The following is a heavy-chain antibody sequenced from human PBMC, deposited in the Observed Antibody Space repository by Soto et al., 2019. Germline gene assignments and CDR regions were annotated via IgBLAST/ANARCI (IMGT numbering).Heavy chain of an antibody. CDR1: GGTFNTYG. Sequence: QVHLVQSGGEVKKPGSSVKVSCTAFGGTFNTYGISWVRQAPRQGLEWMGRIIPVFGRPNYAQRFQGRVTITADESTSTVYMELSILTSGDTALYYCARDRVLYGDYPIFDIWGQGALVTVSS. CDR2: IIPVFGRP. D-gene: IGHD4-17*01. J-gene: IGHJ4*02. V-gene: IGHV1-69*01. CDR3: ARDRVLYGDYPIFDI.